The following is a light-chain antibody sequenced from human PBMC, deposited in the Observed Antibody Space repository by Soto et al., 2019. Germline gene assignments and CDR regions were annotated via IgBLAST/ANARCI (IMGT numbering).Light chain of an antibody. Sequence: QSVLTQPASVSGSPGQSITISCTGTSSDVGGYNYVSWYQHHPGKAPKLMIFDVSNRPSGVSNRLSGSKSGSTASLTISGLQPEDEADYYCSSYTTSNTRQIVFGTGTKLTVL. CDR2: DVS. CDR1: SSDVGGYNY. V-gene: IGLV2-14*03. J-gene: IGLJ1*01. CDR3: SSYTTSNTRQIV.